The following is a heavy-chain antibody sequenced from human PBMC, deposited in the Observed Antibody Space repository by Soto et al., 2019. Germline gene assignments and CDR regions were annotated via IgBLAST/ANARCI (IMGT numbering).Heavy chain of an antibody. Sequence: LRLSCAVSGLTFSAYWMHWVRQVPGKGLTWVSRISDDGSTATYADSVKGRFVISRDNAKNSLYLEMNTLRADDSGLYYCARGPRVSSTGTGAHWGRGTLVTVSS. CDR1: GLTFSAYW. V-gene: IGHV3-74*01. J-gene: IGHJ4*02. CDR2: ISDDGSTA. CDR3: ARGPRVSSTGTGAH. D-gene: IGHD1-1*01.